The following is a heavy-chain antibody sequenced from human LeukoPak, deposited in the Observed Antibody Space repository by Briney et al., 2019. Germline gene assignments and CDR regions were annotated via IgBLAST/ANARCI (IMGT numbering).Heavy chain of an antibody. CDR3: ARGRLYCTNGVCHYDY. CDR1: GGSFSGYY. J-gene: IGHJ4*02. CDR2: INHSGST. D-gene: IGHD2-8*01. Sequence: PETLSLTCAVYGGSFSGYYWSWIRQPPGKGLEWIGEINHSGSTNYNPSLKSRVIISVDTSKNQFSLKLSSVTAADTAVYYCARGRLYCTNGVCHYDYWGQGTLVTVSS. V-gene: IGHV4-34*01.